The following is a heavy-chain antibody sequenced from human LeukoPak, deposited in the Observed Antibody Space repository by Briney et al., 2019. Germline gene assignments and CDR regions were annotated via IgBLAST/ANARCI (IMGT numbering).Heavy chain of an antibody. D-gene: IGHD3-22*01. J-gene: IGHJ4*02. CDR1: GFTFSSYG. CDR3: AKGVVVVPYPFFEY. CDR2: IRYDGSNK. Sequence: GGSLRLSCAASGFTFSSYGMHWVRQAPGKGLEWVAFIRYDGSNKYYADSVKGRFTISRDNSKNTLYLQMNSLRAEDTAVYYCAKGVVVVPYPFFEYRGQGTLVTVSS. V-gene: IGHV3-30*02.